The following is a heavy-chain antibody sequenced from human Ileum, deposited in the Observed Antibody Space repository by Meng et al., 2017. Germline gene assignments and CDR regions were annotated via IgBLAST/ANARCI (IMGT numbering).Heavy chain of an antibody. CDR2: IYYSGST. V-gene: IGHV4-30-4*01. D-gene: IGHD3-22*01. CDR3: ARDRDSSGYYPY. CDR1: GGSISSGDYY. Sequence: QVQLQESGPGLVTPSQTLSLTCTVSGGSISSGDYYWSWIRQPPGKGLEWIGYIYYSGSTYYNPSLKSRLTISVDTSKNQFSLKLSSVTAADTAVYYCARDRDSSGYYPYWGQGTLVTVSS. J-gene: IGHJ4*02.